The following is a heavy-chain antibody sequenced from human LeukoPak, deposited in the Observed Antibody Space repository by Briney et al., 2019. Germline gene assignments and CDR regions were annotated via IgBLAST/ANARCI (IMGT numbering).Heavy chain of an antibody. CDR2: IYYSGST. CDR3: ARVRIAAAGDYFDY. CDR1: GGSISSYY. V-gene: IGHV4-59*01. J-gene: IGHJ4*02. Sequence: SETLSLTCTVSGGSISSYYWSWIRQPPGKGLEWIGYIYYSGSTNYNPSLKSRVTISVDTSKNQFSLKLSSVTAADTAVYYCARVRIAAAGDYFDYWGQGTLVTVSS. D-gene: IGHD6-13*01.